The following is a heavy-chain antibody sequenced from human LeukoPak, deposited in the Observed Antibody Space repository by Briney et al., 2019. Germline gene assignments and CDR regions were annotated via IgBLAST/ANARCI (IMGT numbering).Heavy chain of an antibody. CDR1: GGSISSYY. V-gene: IGHV4-59*12. CDR3: ARARGTHYDSSGYYYV. CDR2: IYYSGST. D-gene: IGHD3-22*01. J-gene: IGHJ4*02. Sequence: PSETLSLTCTVSGGSISSYYWSWVRQPPGKGLEWIGYIYYSGSTNYNPSLKSRVTISVDTSKNQFSLKLSSVTAADTAVYYCARARGTHYDSSGYYYVWGQGTLVTVSS.